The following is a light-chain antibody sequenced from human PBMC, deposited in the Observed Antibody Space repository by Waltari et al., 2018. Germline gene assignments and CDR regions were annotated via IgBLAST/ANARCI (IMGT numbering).Light chain of an antibody. V-gene: IGLV2-14*01. CDR1: SSDVGGYNY. Sequence: QSALTQPASVSGSPGQSITISCPGTSSDVGGYNYFSWYQQHPGKAPNLMIYDVSNRPSGVSTRFSGSKSGNTASLTISGLQAEDEADYYCSSYTSSSTPYVFGTGTKVTVL. J-gene: IGLJ1*01. CDR2: DVS. CDR3: SSYTSSSTPYV.